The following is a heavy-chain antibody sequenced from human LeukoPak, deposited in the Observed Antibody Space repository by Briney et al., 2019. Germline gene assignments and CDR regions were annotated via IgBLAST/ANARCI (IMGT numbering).Heavy chain of an antibody. CDR2: INHSGST. CDR3: ARNVWRHFDY. Sequence: SETLSLTCAVYGGSFSGYYWSWIRQPPGKGLEWIGEINHSGSTNYNPSLKSRVTISVDTSKNQFSLKLSSVTAADTAVYYCARNVWRHFDYWGQGTLVTVSS. V-gene: IGHV4-34*01. CDR1: GGSFSGYY. J-gene: IGHJ4*02.